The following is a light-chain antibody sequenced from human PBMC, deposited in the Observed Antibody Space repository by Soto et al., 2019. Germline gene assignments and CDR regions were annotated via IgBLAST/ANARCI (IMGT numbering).Light chain of an antibody. V-gene: IGLV2-14*03. CDR3: YSYTSSSTVL. Sequence: QSALTQPASVSGSPGQSITISCTGISSDIGGYNYVSWYQQLPGKAPKLMIYDVSNRRSGVSNRFSGSKSGNTASLTISWLQAGDEAEYYCYSYTSSSTVLFGGGTKLTVL. J-gene: IGLJ2*01. CDR2: DVS. CDR1: SSDIGGYNY.